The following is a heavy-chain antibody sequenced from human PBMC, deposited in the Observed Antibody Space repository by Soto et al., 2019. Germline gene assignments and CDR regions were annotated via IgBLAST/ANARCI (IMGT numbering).Heavy chain of an antibody. CDR3: ASTWSGYYYFDY. J-gene: IGHJ4*02. CDR1: GFTFSSYG. V-gene: IGHV3-30*03. CDR2: ISYDGNNR. D-gene: IGHD3-3*01. Sequence: GGSLRLSCAASGFTFSSYGMHWVRQAPGKGLEWVAVISYDGNNRYYGDSVKGRFTISRDNSKNTVYLQMNSLRVEDTAVYYCASTWSGYYYFDYWGPGTLVTVSS.